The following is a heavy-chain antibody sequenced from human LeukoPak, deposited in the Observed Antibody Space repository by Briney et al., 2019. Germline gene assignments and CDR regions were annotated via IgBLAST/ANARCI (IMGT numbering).Heavy chain of an antibody. J-gene: IGHJ4*02. CDR3: AKSHIAAAGPFDY. Sequence: GGSLRHSCAASGFTFSSYWMSWVRQAPGKGLEWVANIKQDGSEKYYVDSVKGRFTISRDNAKNSLYLQMNSLRAEDTAVYYCAKSHIAAAGPFDYWGQGTLVTVSS. V-gene: IGHV3-7*03. CDR2: IKQDGSEK. D-gene: IGHD6-13*01. CDR1: GFTFSSYW.